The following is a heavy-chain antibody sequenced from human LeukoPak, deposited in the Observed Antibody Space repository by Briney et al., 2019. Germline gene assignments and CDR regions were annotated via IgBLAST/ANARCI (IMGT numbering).Heavy chain of an antibody. J-gene: IGHJ6*03. CDR2: INHSGST. V-gene: IGHV4-34*01. D-gene: IGHD5-18*01. CDR1: GGSFSGYY. Sequence: SETLSLTCAVYGGSFSGYYWSWIRQPPGKGLERIGEINHSGSTNYNPSLKSRVTISVDTSKNQFSLKLSSVTAADTAVYYCARSGYSYGSPFYYYYYYMDVWGKGTTVTVSS. CDR3: ARSGYSYGSPFYYYYYYMDV.